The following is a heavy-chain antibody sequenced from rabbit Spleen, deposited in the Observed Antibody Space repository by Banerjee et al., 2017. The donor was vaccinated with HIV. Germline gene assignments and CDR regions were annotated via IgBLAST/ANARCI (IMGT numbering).Heavy chain of an antibody. D-gene: IGHD8-1*01. CDR1: GFSFSSRYW. V-gene: IGHV1S40*01. CDR3: ARYYSVGYDGSGYCTPKL. J-gene: IGHJ3*01. Sequence: QSLAESGGGLVQPGGSMTLSCTASGFSFSSRYWICWVRQAPGKGLEWIACMNAITGKAVYASWAKGRFTFSKTSSTTVTLQMTSLTVADTATYFCARYYSVGYDGSGYCTPKLWGQGTLVTVS. CDR2: MNAITGKA.